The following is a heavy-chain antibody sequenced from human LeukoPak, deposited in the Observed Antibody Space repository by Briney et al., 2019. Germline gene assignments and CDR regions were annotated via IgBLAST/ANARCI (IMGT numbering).Heavy chain of an antibody. CDR3: ARDKPRGSYYGSIFDS. CDR2: IRDDGGEI. Sequence: SGGSLRLSCEASGFTFSSYWMSWVRQAPGKGLEWVANIRDDGGEIYYVDSVKGRFTISRDNAKSSLFLQMNSLRAEDAAVYYCARDKPRGSYYGSIFDSWGQGTPVTVSS. J-gene: IGHJ4*02. D-gene: IGHD1-26*01. V-gene: IGHV3-7*01. CDR1: GFTFSSYW.